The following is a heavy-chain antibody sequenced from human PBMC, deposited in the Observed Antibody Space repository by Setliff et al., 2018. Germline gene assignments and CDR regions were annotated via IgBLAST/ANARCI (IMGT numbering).Heavy chain of an antibody. CDR1: GFSLSNARMG. D-gene: IGHD6-19*01. Sequence: SGPTLVNPTETLTLTCTVSGFSLSNARMGVSWIRQPPGKALEWLAHIFSNDEKSYSTSLKSRLTISKDTSKSQVVLTMTNMDPVDTATYYCARNRPYSSGWLTGYYFDYWGQGTLVTVS. CDR2: IFSNDEK. CDR3: ARNRPYSSGWLTGYYFDY. V-gene: IGHV2-26*01. J-gene: IGHJ4*02.